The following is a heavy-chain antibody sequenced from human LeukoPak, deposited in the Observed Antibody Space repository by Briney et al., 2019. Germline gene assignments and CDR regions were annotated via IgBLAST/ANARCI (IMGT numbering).Heavy chain of an antibody. J-gene: IGHJ6*03. Sequence: GESLKISCKGSGYSFTSYWIGWVRQMPGKGLEWMGIIYPGDSDTRYSPSFQGQVTISADKSISTAYLQWSSLKASDTAMYYCARQPYFDWLLIPNYYYMDVWGKGTTVTVSS. CDR1: GYSFTSYW. V-gene: IGHV5-51*01. CDR2: IYPGDSDT. CDR3: ARQPYFDWLLIPNYYYMDV. D-gene: IGHD3-9*01.